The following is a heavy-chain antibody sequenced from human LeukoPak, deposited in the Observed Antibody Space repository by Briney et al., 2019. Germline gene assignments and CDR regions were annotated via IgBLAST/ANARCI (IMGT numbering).Heavy chain of an antibody. D-gene: IGHD6-19*01. J-gene: IGHJ4*02. V-gene: IGHV4-31*03. CDR1: GGSLSSVGYY. Sequence: SETLSLTCTVSGGSLSSVGYYWSWIRPHPGKGLEWIEYIYYSGSTYYNPSLKSRVTISVDTSKKQFSLKLSSVTAVDTAVYYCARDRGRLVSDYWGQGTLVTVSS. CDR2: IYYSGST. CDR3: ARDRGRLVSDY.